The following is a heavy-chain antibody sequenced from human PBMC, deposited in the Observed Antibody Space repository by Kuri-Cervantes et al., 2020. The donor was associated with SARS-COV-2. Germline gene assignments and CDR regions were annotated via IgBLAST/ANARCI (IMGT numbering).Heavy chain of an antibody. CDR3: ARLTTVTPPSSYWYFDL. CDR1: GFTFSSYA. D-gene: IGHD4-17*01. Sequence: GGSLRLSCAASGFTFSSYAMHWVRQAPGKGLEWVAVIPYDGSNKYYADSVKGRFTISRDNAKNSLYLQMNSLRAEDTAVYYCARLTTVTPPSSYWYFDLWGRGTLVTVSS. V-gene: IGHV3-30-3*01. J-gene: IGHJ2*01. CDR2: IPYDGSNK.